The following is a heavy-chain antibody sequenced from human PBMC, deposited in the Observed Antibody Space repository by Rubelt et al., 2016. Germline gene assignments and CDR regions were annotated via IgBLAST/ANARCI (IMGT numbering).Heavy chain of an antibody. CDR3: ARGPPRGYSGYEAPDY. CDR2: IYHSGST. V-gene: IGHV4-4*02. CDR1: GGSISSSNW. Sequence: QVQLQESGPGLVKPSGTLSLTCAVSGGSISSSNWWSWVRQPPGKGLEWIGEIYHSGSTNYNPSLKSRGTISVDKCKSQFSLRLSSVTAADTAVYYCARGPPRGYSGYEAPDYWGQGTLVTVSS. D-gene: IGHD5-12*01. J-gene: IGHJ4*02.